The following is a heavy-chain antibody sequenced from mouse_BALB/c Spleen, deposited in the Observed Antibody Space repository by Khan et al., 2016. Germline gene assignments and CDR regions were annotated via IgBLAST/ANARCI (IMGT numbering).Heavy chain of an antibody. D-gene: IGHD1-2*01. CDR3: ARLHYYGYMNN. CDR1: GFDFSRYW. J-gene: IGHJ2*01. Sequence: EVQLQESGGGLVQPGGSLKLSCAASGFDFSRYWMSWVRPAPGKGLEWIGEINPDSSTINYTPSLKDKFIISRDNAKNTLYLQMSKVRSEDTALYYCARLHYYGYMNNWGQGTTLTVSS. CDR2: INPDSSTI. V-gene: IGHV4-1*02.